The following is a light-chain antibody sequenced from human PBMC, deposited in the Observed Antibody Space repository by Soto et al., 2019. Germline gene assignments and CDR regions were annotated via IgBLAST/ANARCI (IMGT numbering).Light chain of an antibody. Sequence: DIALTQSPDTLSVSPGERATLSCRASQSVSSNLAWYQQKPGQAPRLLIYGASTRATGIPARFSGSGSGTEFTLTISSLQSEDFAVYYCQQYNNWPRITFGQGTRLEIK. CDR1: QSVSSN. J-gene: IGKJ5*01. CDR2: GAS. CDR3: QQYNNWPRIT. V-gene: IGKV3-15*01.